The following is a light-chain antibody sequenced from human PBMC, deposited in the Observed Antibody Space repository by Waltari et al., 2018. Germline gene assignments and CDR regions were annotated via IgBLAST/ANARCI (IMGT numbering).Light chain of an antibody. J-gene: IGKJ4*01. V-gene: IGKV1-12*01. Sequence: DIQMTQSPSSVSASFGDRVTITCRASQYIRNWLAWYQQKPGKAPELLISAASTLQSGVPSRFSGSGSGTDFTLTISSLQPEDFATYYCQQTYSFPLTFGGGTKVEIK. CDR2: AAS. CDR3: QQTYSFPLT. CDR1: QYIRNW.